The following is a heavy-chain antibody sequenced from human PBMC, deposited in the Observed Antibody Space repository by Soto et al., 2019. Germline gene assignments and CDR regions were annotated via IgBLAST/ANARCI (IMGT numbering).Heavy chain of an antibody. CDR3: ARGSTPVDFDH. V-gene: IGHV1-18*01. Sequence: QVQLVQSGGEVKKPGASVKVSCKASGYIFSNYGVNWVRQAPGQGLEWMGWINGHNGNTNNAQKVQGRATMTSDTSTSTAYMEFKSLTSDDTAVYFCARGSTPVDFDHWCQGTLVTVSP. D-gene: IGHD2-15*01. J-gene: IGHJ4*02. CDR1: GYIFSNYG. CDR2: INGHNGNT.